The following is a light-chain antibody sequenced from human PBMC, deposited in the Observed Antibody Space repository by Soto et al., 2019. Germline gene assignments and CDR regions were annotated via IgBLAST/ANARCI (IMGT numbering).Light chain of an antibody. CDR2: DAS. Sequence: DIQMTQSPSTLSASVGDRVTITCRASQSISSWLAWYQQKPGKAPKLLIYDASSLESGVPSRFSGSGSGTEFTLTISSLQPDDFATYYCQQYNSQRTFGQGTKVESK. V-gene: IGKV1-5*01. J-gene: IGKJ1*01. CDR1: QSISSW. CDR3: QQYNSQRT.